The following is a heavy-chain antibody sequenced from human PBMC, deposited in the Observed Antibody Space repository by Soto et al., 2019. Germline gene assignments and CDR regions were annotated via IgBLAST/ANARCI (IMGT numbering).Heavy chain of an antibody. CDR3: ARDRPDIVVVPANREKYYHYYGIDS. Sequence: ASVKVSCKASGYTFTSYAMHWVRQAPGQRLEWMGWINAGNGNTKYSQKFQGRVTITRDTSASTAYMELSSLRSEGTAVYYCARDRPDIVVVPANREKYYHYYGIDSWDQGTRVTVSS. CDR1: GYTFTSYA. CDR2: INAGNGNT. D-gene: IGHD2-2*01. J-gene: IGHJ6*02. V-gene: IGHV1-3*01.